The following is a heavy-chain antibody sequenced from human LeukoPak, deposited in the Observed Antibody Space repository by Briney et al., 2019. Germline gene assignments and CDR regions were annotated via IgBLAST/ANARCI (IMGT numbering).Heavy chain of an antibody. V-gene: IGHV4-30-2*01. J-gene: IGHJ4*02. CDR1: GGSISSGGYS. Sequence: SETLSLTCAVSGGSISSGGYSWSWIRQPPGKGLEWIGYIYHSGSTYYNPSLKSRVTISVDRSKNQFSLKLSSVTAADTAVYYCARGVVGSMTTVITTFDYWGQGTLVTVSS. CDR2: IYHSGST. CDR3: ARGVVGSMTTVITTFDY. D-gene: IGHD4-17*01.